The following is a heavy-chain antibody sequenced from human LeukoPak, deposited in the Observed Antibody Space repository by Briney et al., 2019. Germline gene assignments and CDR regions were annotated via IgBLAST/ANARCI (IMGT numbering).Heavy chain of an antibody. CDR2: FDPEDGET. Sequence: ASVKVSCKVSGYTLTELSTHWVRQAPGKGLEWMGGFDPEDGETIYAQKFQGRVTMTEHTSTDTAYMQLSSLRSEDTAVYYCATGYSRGWYGNWLDPWGQGTLVTVSS. J-gene: IGHJ5*02. CDR1: GYTLTELS. D-gene: IGHD6-19*01. CDR3: ATGYSRGWYGNWLDP. V-gene: IGHV1-24*01.